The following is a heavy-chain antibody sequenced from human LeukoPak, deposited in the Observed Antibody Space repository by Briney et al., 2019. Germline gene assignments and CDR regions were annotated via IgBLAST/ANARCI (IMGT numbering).Heavy chain of an antibody. CDR1: GYTFTGYY. D-gene: IGHD2-2*01. J-gene: IGHJ4*02. CDR2: INPNSGGT. CDR3: ARGGSTIVVVPASNLPSDY. V-gene: IGHV1-2*02. Sequence: RASVKVSCKASGYTFTGYYMHWVRQAPGQGLEWMGWINPNSGGTNYAQKFQGRVTMTRDTSISAAFLELSMLTSDDTAVYYCARGGSTIVVVPASNLPSDYWGQGTLVTVSS.